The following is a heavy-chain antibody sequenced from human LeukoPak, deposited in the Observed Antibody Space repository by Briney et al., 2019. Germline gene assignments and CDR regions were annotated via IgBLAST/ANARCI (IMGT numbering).Heavy chain of an antibody. D-gene: IGHD3-3*01. V-gene: IGHV4-34*01. Sequence: SETLSLTCAVYGGSFSGYYWSWIRQPPGKGLEWIGYIYYSGSTNYNPSLKSRVTISVDTSKNQFSLKLSSVTAADTAVYYCACPQNLDGEGYWGQGTLVTVSS. CDR3: ACPQNLDGEGY. CDR1: GGSFSGYY. J-gene: IGHJ4*02. CDR2: IYYSGST.